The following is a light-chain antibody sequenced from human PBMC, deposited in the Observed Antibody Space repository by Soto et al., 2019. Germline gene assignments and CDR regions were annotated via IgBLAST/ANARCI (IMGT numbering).Light chain of an antibody. Sequence: DIVMTQSPLSLPVTPGEPASISCRSSQSLLHSNGYNSLDWYLQRPGQSPQLLIYLGSNRASGVPDRFSGSGSGTDFTLKISRLEAEDVGVYYCMQARQTPFTFGPGTKVDIK. J-gene: IGKJ3*01. CDR1: QSLLHSNGYNS. CDR3: MQARQTPFT. V-gene: IGKV2-28*01. CDR2: LGS.